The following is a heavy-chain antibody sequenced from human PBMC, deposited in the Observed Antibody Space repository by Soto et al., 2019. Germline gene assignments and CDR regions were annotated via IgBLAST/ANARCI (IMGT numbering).Heavy chain of an antibody. CDR2: ISWNSDIK. V-gene: IGHV3-9*01. CDR1: GLSLEDSG. J-gene: IGHJ6*02. D-gene: IGHD3-3*01. CDR3: AKDMAHYDFWGNNERALDV. Sequence: GGSLRLSCVASGLSLEDSGIHWVRHATGKGLEWVSGISWNSDIKAYADSVKGRLTISRDNAKHWLYLQMSSQTVEDTSLYYCAKDMAHYDFWGNNERALDVWGQGTTVTVSS.